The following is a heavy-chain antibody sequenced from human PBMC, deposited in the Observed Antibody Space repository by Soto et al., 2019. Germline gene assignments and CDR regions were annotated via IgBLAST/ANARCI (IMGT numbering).Heavy chain of an antibody. J-gene: IGHJ3*02. CDR2: LNPNTDKT. Sequence: ASVKVSCNASGYTFSNYDINWVRQATGQGLEWMGWLNPNTDKTGSAQKFQGRVTMTGNTSISTAYLELSGLRSDDTAVYYCARGIKGLPPSAFDIWGQGTRVTVAS. D-gene: IGHD5-12*01. V-gene: IGHV1-8*01. CDR1: GYTFSNYD. CDR3: ARGIKGLPPSAFDI.